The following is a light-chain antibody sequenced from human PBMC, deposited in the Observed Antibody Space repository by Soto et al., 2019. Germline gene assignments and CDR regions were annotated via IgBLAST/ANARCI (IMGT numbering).Light chain of an antibody. CDR1: SSDVGGYND. CDR3: SSYTSSSSDYV. CDR2: EDS. Sequence: QSALTQPASVSGSPGQSITISCTGTSSDVGGYNDVSWYQQHPGKAPKLMIYEDSNRPSGVSNRFSGSKSGNTASLTISGLQAEDEADYYCSSYTSSSSDYVFGTGTKLTVL. V-gene: IGLV2-14*01. J-gene: IGLJ1*01.